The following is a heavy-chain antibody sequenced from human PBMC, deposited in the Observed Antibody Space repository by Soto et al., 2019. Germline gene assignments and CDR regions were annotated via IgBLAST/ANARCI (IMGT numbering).Heavy chain of an antibody. J-gene: IGHJ5*02. CDR3: ARFGIAAAGWDNWFDP. Sequence: SETLSLTCTVSGGSISSYYWIWIRQPPGKGLEWIGYIYYSGSTNYNPSLKSRVTISVDTSKNQFSLKLSSVTAADTAVYYCARFGIAAAGWDNWFDPWGQGTLVTVSS. CDR1: GGSISSYY. V-gene: IGHV4-59*01. CDR2: IYYSGST. D-gene: IGHD6-13*01.